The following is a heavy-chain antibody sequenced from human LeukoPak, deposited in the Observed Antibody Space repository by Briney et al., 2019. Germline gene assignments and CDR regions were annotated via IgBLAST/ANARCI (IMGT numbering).Heavy chain of an antibody. V-gene: IGHV1-69*06. CDR3: ARDRGGYDFWSGFDY. CDR1: GGTFSSYA. Sequence: SVKVSCKASGGTFSSYAISWVRPAPGQGLEWMGGIFPIFGTANYAQTFQGRVTITADKSTSTAYMELSSLRSEDTAVYYCARDRGGYDFWSGFDYWGQGTLVTVSS. J-gene: IGHJ4*02. CDR2: IFPIFGTA. D-gene: IGHD3-3*01.